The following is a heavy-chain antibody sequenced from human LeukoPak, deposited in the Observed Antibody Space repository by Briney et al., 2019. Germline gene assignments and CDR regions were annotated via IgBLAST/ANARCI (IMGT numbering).Heavy chain of an antibody. CDR2: ISSSGNQN. D-gene: IGHD6-19*01. CDR3: ARDADPSGRNWYFDL. V-gene: IGHV3-30*03. J-gene: IGHJ2*01. CDR1: GFTFRYYG. Sequence: GGSLRLSCAGSGFTFRYYGIHSAPQAPGKGGECVAAISSSGNQNSYGESVKGRFTISRDNSKNTLYLQMTSVSAEDTAVYYCARDADPSGRNWYFDLWGRGTLVTVAS.